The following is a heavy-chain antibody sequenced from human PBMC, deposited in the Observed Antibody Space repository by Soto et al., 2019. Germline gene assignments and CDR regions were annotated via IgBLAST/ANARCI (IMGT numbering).Heavy chain of an antibody. CDR3: ARLGCSSTSCYRTEGHFDY. CDR2: IYHSGST. D-gene: IGHD2-2*01. J-gene: IGHJ4*02. V-gene: IGHV4-4*02. CDR1: GGSISSSNW. Sequence: SETLSLTCAVSGGSISSSNWCSWVRQPPGKGLEWIGEIYHSGSTNYNPSLKSRVTISVDKSKNQFSLKLSSVTAADTAVYYCARLGCSSTSCYRTEGHFDYWGQGTLVTVSS.